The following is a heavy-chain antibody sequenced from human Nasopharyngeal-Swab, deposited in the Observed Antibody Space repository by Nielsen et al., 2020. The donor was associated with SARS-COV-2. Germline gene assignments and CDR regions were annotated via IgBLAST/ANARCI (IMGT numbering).Heavy chain of an antibody. Sequence: GGSLRLSCAASGFTFSSYAMHWVRQAPGKGLEWVAVISYDGSNKYYADSVKGRFTISRDNSKNTLYLQMNSLRAEDTAVYYCAINTLSAIAARQAGTLGYWGQGTLVTVSS. J-gene: IGHJ4*02. CDR2: ISYDGSNK. CDR3: AINTLSAIAARQAGTLGY. V-gene: IGHV3-30-3*01. D-gene: IGHD6-6*01. CDR1: GFTFSSYA.